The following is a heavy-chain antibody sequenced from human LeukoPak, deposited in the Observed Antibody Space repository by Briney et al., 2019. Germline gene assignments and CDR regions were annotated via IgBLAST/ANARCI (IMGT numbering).Heavy chain of an antibody. Sequence: KPSETLSLTCTVSGGSISDYYWSWIRQPPGKGLEWIGYVSYFGSTLYNPSLESRVSMSEDTSTNQISLKLTSVTAADTAVYYCARGTAAAGFYFDSWGQGTLVTVSS. CDR2: VSYFGST. D-gene: IGHD6-13*01. V-gene: IGHV4-59*12. CDR3: ARGTAAAGFYFDS. CDR1: GGSISDYY. J-gene: IGHJ4*02.